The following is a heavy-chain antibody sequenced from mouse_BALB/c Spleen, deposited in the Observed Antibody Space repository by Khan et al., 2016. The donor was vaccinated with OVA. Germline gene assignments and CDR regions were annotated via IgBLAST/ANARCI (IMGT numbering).Heavy chain of an antibody. CDR2: ISFGSAST. CDR3: ARSRIAAWYFDD. Sequence: EVELVESGGGLVQPGGSRKLSCAASGFTFSTFGMYWVRQAPEKGLEWVAYISFGSASTYYADTVKGRFTIFRDNLKNTLFLQMTSLRSEDTAIFYCARSRIAAWYFDDWGAGTTVTVSS. CDR1: GFTFSTFG. J-gene: IGHJ1*01. V-gene: IGHV5-17*02.